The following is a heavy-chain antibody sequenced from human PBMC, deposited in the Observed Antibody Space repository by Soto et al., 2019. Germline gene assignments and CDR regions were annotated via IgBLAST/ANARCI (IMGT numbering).Heavy chain of an antibody. CDR2: TYYRSKWYN. CDR3: ARGPAYGGYCSSTSCYLIYYYYYGMDV. Sequence: PSQTLSLTCAISGDSVSSNSAAWNWIRQSPSRGLEWLGRTYYRSKWYNDYAVSVKSRITINPDTSKNQFSLKLSSVTAADTAVYYCARGPAYGGYCSSTSCYLIYYYYYGMDVWGQGTTVTVSS. CDR1: GDSVSSNSAA. V-gene: IGHV6-1*01. D-gene: IGHD2-2*01. J-gene: IGHJ6*02.